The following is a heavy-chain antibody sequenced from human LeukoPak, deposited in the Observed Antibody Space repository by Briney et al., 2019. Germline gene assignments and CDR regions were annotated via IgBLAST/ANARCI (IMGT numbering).Heavy chain of an antibody. V-gene: IGHV3-30*04. Sequence: GGSLRLSCAASGFTFSSYAMHWVRQAPGKGLEWVAVISYDGSNKYYADSVKGRFTISRDNSKNTLYLQMNSLRAEDTAVYYCARPHLPGDYYYYMDGWGKGTTVTVSS. CDR1: GFTFSSYA. D-gene: IGHD3-10*01. J-gene: IGHJ6*03. CDR2: ISYDGSNK. CDR3: ARPHLPGDYYYYMDG.